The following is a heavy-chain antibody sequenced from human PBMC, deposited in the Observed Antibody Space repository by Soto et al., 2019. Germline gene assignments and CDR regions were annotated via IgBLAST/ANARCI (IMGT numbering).Heavy chain of an antibody. CDR2: IYSGGST. V-gene: IGHV3-53*02. CDR1: GFTVSSNY. D-gene: IGHD1-26*01. J-gene: IGHJ4*02. Sequence: EVQLVETGGGLIQPGGSLRLSCAASGFTVSSNYMSWVCQAPGKGLEWVSVIYSGGSTYYADSVKGRFTISRDNSKNTLYLQMNSLRAEDTAVYYCARGSGSYSFNEYFDYWGQGTLVTVSS. CDR3: ARGSGSYSFNEYFDY.